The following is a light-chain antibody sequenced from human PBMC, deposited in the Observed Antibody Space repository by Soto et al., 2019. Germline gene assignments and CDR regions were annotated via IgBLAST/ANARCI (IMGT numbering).Light chain of an antibody. V-gene: IGKV1-5*03. CDR1: QNIDAW. Sequence: IQMTRSPSTLSASVGDRVTITCRASQNIDAWLAWYQQKPGKAPKVLIYKASSLESGVPSRFSGSGSGTEFTLTISSLQPDDSATYYCQRYNTYPLTFGGGTKVEIK. CDR3: QRYNTYPLT. CDR2: KAS. J-gene: IGKJ4*01.